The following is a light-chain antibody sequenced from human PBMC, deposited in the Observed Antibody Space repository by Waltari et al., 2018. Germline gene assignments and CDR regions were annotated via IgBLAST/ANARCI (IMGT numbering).Light chain of an antibody. Sequence: EIVLTQSPATLSLSPGAGATLSCRASQSVSSQLVLYQQKRGQAPRLLIYDASNRATGIPARFSGSGSGTDFTLTISSLEPEDFAVYYCQQCNNSPPTFGQGTKVEIK. J-gene: IGKJ1*01. V-gene: IGKV3-11*01. CDR1: QSVSSQ. CDR3: QQCNNSPPT. CDR2: DAS.